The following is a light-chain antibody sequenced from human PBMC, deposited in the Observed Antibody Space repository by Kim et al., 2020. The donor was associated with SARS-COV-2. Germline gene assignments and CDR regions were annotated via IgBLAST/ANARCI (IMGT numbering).Light chain of an antibody. J-gene: IGKJ3*01. CDR1: QDIINY. V-gene: IGKV1-33*01. Sequence: ASVGDRVTITCQESQDIINYINWYQQKPGKAPKLLIYDASKLETGVPSRFSGIVSGTDFTFSISRLQPEDIATYYCQQYDNLPFTFGPGTKMDIK. CDR3: QQYDNLPFT. CDR2: DAS.